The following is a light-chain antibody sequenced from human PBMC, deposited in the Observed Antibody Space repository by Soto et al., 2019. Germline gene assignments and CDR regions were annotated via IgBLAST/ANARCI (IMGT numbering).Light chain of an antibody. CDR3: QQYKTWPWT. V-gene: IGKV3-15*01. J-gene: IGKJ1*01. Sequence: DTVMTQSPATLSVSPGERAAVTCRASQSLSRNLAWYQQKPGQARRLLFVGASERVKGIPARGSGRGSGTEGTRSISSLKSDDVAIDEGQQYKTWPWTVGQGTKVDIK. CDR2: GAS. CDR1: QSLSRN.